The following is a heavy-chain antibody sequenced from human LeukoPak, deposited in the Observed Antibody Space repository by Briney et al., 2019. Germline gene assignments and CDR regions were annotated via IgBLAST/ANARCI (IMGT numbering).Heavy chain of an antibody. V-gene: IGHV4-39*01. CDR1: GGSISSSSYY. J-gene: IGHJ4*02. CDR2: IYYSGST. CDR3: ARIVVVAAPPFFDY. D-gene: IGHD2-15*01. Sequence: SETLSLTCTVSGGSISSSSYYWGWIRQPPGKGLEWIGSIYYSGSTYYNPSLKSRVTISVDTSKNQFSLKLSSVTAADTAVYYCARIVVVAAPPFFDYWGQGTLVTVSS.